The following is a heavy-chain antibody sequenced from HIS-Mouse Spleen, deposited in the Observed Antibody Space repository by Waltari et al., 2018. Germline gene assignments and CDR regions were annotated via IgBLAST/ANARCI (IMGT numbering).Heavy chain of an antibody. CDR2: IYYSGST. D-gene: IGHD6-13*01. CDR1: GGSSSSSSYS. Sequence: QLQLQESGPGLVTPSEPLSLTCTVSGGSSSSSSYSWVWIRQPPGKGLEWIGSIYYSGSTYYNPSLKSRVTISVDTSKNQFSLKLSSVTAADTAVYYCAREIPYSSSWYDWYFDLWGRGTLVTVSS. J-gene: IGHJ2*01. CDR3: AREIPYSSSWYDWYFDL. V-gene: IGHV4-39*07.